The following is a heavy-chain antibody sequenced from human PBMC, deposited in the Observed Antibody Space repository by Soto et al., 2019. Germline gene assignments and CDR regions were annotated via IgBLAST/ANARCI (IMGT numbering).Heavy chain of an antibody. CDR2: IYPDDSDT. J-gene: IGHJ4*02. Sequence: ESLTICCTGAGFSFSHYWIGWVRQMPGKGLEWMGVIYPDDSDTKYSLSFEDHVTISADKSISTAYLQWSGLEASDTAMYYCARKLLGSGSYYFDSWGQGTPVTVSS. CDR1: GFSFSHYW. V-gene: IGHV5-51*01. CDR3: ARKLLGSGSYYFDS. D-gene: IGHD3-10*02.